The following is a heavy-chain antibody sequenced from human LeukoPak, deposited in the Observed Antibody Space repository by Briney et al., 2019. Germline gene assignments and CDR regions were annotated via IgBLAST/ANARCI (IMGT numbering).Heavy chain of an antibody. V-gene: IGHV4-34*01. D-gene: IGHD4-17*01. Sequence: SETLSLTCAVYGGSFSGYCWSWIRQPPGKGLEWIGEINHSGSTNYNPSLKSRVTISVDTSKNQFSLKLSSVTAADTAVYYCARAPTVTTRLRFDPWGQGTLVTVSS. J-gene: IGHJ5*02. CDR2: INHSGST. CDR1: GGSFSGYC. CDR3: ARAPTVTTRLRFDP.